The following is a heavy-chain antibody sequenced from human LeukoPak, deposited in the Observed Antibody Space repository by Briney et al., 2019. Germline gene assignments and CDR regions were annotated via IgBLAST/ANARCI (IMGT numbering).Heavy chain of an antibody. Sequence: PGGSLRLSCAASGFTFSSYSMNWVRQAPGKGLEWVSYISSRSSTIYYADSVKGRFTISRDNATNSLYLQMNSLRAEDTAVYYCARDHTSGTPDYWGQGTLVTVSS. J-gene: IGHJ4*02. D-gene: IGHD1-26*01. CDR2: ISSRSSTI. CDR1: GFTFSSYS. CDR3: ARDHTSGTPDY. V-gene: IGHV3-48*04.